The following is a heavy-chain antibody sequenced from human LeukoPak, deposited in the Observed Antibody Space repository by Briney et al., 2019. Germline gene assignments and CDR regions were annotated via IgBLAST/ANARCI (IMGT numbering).Heavy chain of an antibody. D-gene: IGHD3-22*01. V-gene: IGHV4-34*01. CDR2: INHSGST. Sequence: SETLSLTCAVYGGSFSGYYWSWIRQPPGKGLEWIGEINHSGSTDYNPSLKSRVTISVDTSKNQFSLKLSSVTAADTAVYYCARVTMIVVVNWFDPWGQGTLVTVSS. CDR1: GGSFSGYY. CDR3: ARVTMIVVVNWFDP. J-gene: IGHJ5*02.